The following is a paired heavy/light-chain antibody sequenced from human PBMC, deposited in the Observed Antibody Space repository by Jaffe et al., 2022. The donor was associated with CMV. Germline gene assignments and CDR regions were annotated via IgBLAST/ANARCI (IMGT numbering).Light chain of an antibody. CDR3: QLYGNSPGYT. V-gene: IGKV3-20*01. J-gene: IGKJ2*01. CDR1: QSVSSSY. CDR2: GAS. Sequence: EIVLTQSPGTLSLSPGERATLSCRASQSVSSSYLAWYQQKPGQAPRLLIYGASSRATGIPDRFSGSGSGTDFTLTISRLEPEDFAVYYCQLYGNSPGYTFGQGTKLEIK.
Heavy chain of an antibody. CDR1: GFTFSTYG. CDR2: ISYDGSNK. Sequence: QVQLVESGGGVVQSGRSLRLSCVASGFTFSTYGMHWVRQAAGKGLEWVAVISYDGSNKYYADSVKGRFTISRDNSKNTLYLQLNSLRPEDTAVYYCAKDVRGSAVDGGDCWGQGTLVTVSS. J-gene: IGHJ4*02. V-gene: IGHV3-30*18. CDR3: AKDVRGSAVDGGDC. D-gene: IGHD3-10*02.